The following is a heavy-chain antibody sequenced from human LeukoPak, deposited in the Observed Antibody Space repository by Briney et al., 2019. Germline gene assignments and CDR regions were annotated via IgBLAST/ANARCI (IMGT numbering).Heavy chain of an antibody. V-gene: IGHV3-23*01. D-gene: IGHD3-22*01. Sequence: GGSLRLSCAASGFTFSSYAMSWVRQAPGKGLEWVSAISGSGGSTYYGDSVKGRFTISRDNSKNTLYLQMNSLRVEDTAVYDCAKDRGITMIVVVTPEPFDYWGQGTLVTVSS. CDR3: AKDRGITMIVVVTPEPFDY. CDR1: GFTFSSYA. CDR2: ISGSGGST. J-gene: IGHJ4*02.